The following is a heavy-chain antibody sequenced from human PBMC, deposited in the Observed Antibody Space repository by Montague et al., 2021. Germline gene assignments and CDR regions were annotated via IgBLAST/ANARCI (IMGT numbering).Heavy chain of an antibody. CDR2: IYYSGST. CDR1: GGSISSSSYY. D-gene: IGHD3-16*02. Sequence: SETLSLTCTVSGGSISSSSYYWGWIRQPPGKGLEWIGSIYYSGSTYYNPSLKSRVTISVDTSKNQFSLKLSSVTAADTAVYYYARHVIGNYGMDVWGRGTTVTVSS. J-gene: IGHJ6*02. V-gene: IGHV4-39*01. CDR3: ARHVIGNYGMDV.